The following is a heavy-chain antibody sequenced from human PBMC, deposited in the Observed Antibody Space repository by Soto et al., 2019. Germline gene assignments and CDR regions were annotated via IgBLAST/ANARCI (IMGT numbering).Heavy chain of an antibody. D-gene: IGHD2-15*01. Sequence: GGSLRLSCAASGITFTNAWMSWVRQAPGKGLEWVGRIKSKIDGETADYGEPVKGRFTILRDDSKNMIYLQMNSLRTEDTAVYYCNTDLGRWSNWGPGTLVTVSS. CDR2: IKSKIDGETA. CDR1: GITFTNAW. CDR3: NTDLGRWSN. V-gene: IGHV3-15*01. J-gene: IGHJ4*02.